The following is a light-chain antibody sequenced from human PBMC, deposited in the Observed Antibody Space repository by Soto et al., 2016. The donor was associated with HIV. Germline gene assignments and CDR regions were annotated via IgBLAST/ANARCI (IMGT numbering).Light chain of an antibody. CDR1: QSITTW. CDR3: QQYSSLPLT. CDR2: KAS. V-gene: IGKV1-5*03. J-gene: IGKJ4*01. Sequence: DIQMTQSPSTLSASVGDRVTFTCRASQSITTWLAWYQQKPGKAPKLLIYKASHLETGAPSRFSGSGSGTEFTLTISSLQPDDFASYYCQQYSSLPLTFGGGTRWRSN.